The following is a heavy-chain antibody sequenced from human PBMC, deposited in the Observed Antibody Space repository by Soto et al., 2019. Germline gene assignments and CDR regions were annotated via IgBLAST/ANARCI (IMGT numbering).Heavy chain of an antibody. CDR1: GYSISSGYY. J-gene: IGHJ5*02. CDR3: ARVASWFDP. CDR2: IYHRGRT. Sequence: TLSLTCAVSGYSISSGYYWGWIRQPPGKGLEWIASIYHRGRTKYNPSLKSRVTISVDTSKNQFSLKLSSVTAADTAVYYCARVASWFDPWGQGTLVTVSS. V-gene: IGHV4-38-2*01. D-gene: IGHD5-12*01.